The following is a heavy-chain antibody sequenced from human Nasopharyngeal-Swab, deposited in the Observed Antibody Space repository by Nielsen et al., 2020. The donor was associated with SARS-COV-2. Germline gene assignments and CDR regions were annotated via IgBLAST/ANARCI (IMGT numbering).Heavy chain of an antibody. CDR3: ARTPSAYYYGSGPHYFDY. J-gene: IGHJ4*02. CDR2: IYYSGRT. CDR1: GGSISSSSYY. V-gene: IGHV4-39*01. Sequence: SETLCLTCTVTGGSISSSSYYWGWIRQPPGKGLEWIGSIYYSGRTYYNPSLKSRVTISVDTSKTQFSLKLSSVTAADTAVYYCARTPSAYYYGSGPHYFDYWGQGTLVTVSS. D-gene: IGHD3-10*01.